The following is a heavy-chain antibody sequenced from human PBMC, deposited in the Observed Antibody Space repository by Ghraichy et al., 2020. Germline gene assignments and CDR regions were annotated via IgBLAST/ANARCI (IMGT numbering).Heavy chain of an antibody. CDR2: INWNGGST. D-gene: IGHD2-15*01. V-gene: IGHV3-20*01. J-gene: IGHJ2*01. CDR1: GFTFDDYG. Sequence: GGSLRLSCAASGFTFDDYGMSWVRQAPGKGLEWVSGINWNGGSTGYADSVKGRFTISRDNAKNSLYLQMNSLRAEDTALYHCARESSTCSGGSCYSEGYFDLWGRGTLVTVSS. CDR3: ARESSTCSGGSCYSEGYFDL.